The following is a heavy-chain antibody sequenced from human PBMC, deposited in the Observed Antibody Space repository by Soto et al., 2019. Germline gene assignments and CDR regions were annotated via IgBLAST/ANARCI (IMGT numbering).Heavy chain of an antibody. CDR1: GFSFISYS. D-gene: IGHD3-3*01. CDR3: VRDFGWYFRSGYMDV. J-gene: IGHJ6*03. Sequence: EVQLVESGGGRVKPGGSLRLSCAASGFSFISYSMNWVRQAPGKGLEWVSSINEDSSYIYYAHSLRGRFTISRDNAKDSLYLQMNSLRAEDTAVYYCVRDFGWYFRSGYMDVWGDGATVTVSS. CDR2: INEDSSYI. V-gene: IGHV3-21*02.